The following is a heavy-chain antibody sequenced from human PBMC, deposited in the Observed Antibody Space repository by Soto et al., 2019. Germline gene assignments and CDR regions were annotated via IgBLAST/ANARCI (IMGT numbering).Heavy chain of an antibody. CDR1: GFIVSSKY. CDR2: IHSGGNT. V-gene: IGHV3-66*01. J-gene: IGHJ3*02. D-gene: IGHD3-22*01. Sequence: EGQLVESGGGLVQPGGSLRLSCAASGFIVSSKYMNWVRQAPGKGLEWVSVIHSGGNTYYADSVKGRFTIPRDNSKNTLYLQMNSLRAEDTAVYYCATYYYDSSGYLHDAFEIWGQGTMVTVSS. CDR3: ATYYYDSSGYLHDAFEI.